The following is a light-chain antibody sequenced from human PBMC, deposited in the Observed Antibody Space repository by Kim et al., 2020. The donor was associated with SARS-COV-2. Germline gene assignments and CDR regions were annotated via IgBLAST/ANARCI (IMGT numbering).Light chain of an antibody. CDR3: QQHGSSPWA. J-gene: IGKJ1*01. CDR1: QSVSNTY. V-gene: IGKV3-20*01. Sequence: SPGERATLSCRASQSVSNTYLAWYQQKPGQAPRLLIYAASSRATGIPDRFSGGGSGTDFTLTISRLEPEDFAVYYCQQHGSSPWAFGQGTKVDIK. CDR2: AAS.